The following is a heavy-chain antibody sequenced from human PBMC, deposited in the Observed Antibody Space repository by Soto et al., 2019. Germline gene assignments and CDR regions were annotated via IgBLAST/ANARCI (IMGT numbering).Heavy chain of an antibody. CDR2: VRSRSFRGAT. Sequence: TGGSLRLSCKAAGFTLEDYAVNWVRQAPGKGLEWVAFVRSRSFRGATEYAASVKGRFTISRDDSKSIAYLQMNRLTSEDTAFCYCTRDQEDSYGARGYSHNWFHPWGQGTLVTVSS. CDR1: GFTLEDYA. CDR3: TRDQEDSYGARGYSHNWFHP. J-gene: IGHJ5*02. D-gene: IGHD3-10*01. V-gene: IGHV3-49*04.